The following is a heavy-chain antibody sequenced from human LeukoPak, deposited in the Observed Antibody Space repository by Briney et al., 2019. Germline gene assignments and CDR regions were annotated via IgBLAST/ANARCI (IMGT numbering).Heavy chain of an antibody. V-gene: IGHV1-2*02. CDR1: GYSFTGYY. CDR2: INPNSGGT. CDR3: ARLNYYDSSGYYSAHDY. J-gene: IGHJ4*02. D-gene: IGHD3-22*01. Sequence: GASVKVSCKASGYSFTGYYMHWVRQAPGQGLEWMGWINPNSGGTNYAQKFQGRVTMTRDMSISTAYMELSRLRSDDTAVYYCARLNYYDSSGYYSAHDYWGQGTLVTVSS.